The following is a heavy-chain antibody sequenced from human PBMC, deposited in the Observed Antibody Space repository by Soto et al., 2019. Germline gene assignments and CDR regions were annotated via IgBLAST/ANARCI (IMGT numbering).Heavy chain of an antibody. CDR2: IYSGGST. CDR1: GITVSNNY. V-gene: IGHV3-66*01. Sequence: VQLVASGGDLVQPGGSLRLSCAASGITVSNNYMSWVRQAPGKGLEWVSVIYSGGSTYYANSVKGRFTISRDDSKITVYLEKNSLRTEDRAVYYCAMMYDWGQGTLGTVSA. J-gene: IGHJ4*02. D-gene: IGHD2-8*01. CDR3: AMMYD.